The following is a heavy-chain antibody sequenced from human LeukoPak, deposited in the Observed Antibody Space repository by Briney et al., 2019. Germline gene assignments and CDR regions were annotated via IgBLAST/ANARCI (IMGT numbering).Heavy chain of an antibody. CDR1: GDSISSYY. D-gene: IGHD6-6*01. CDR3: ARGEAARPDY. Sequence: SETLSLTCNVSGDSISSYYWTWIRQPAGKGLEWIGRIYTSGSTNYNPSLKSRVTMSVDTSKNQFSLKLSSVTAADTAVYYCARGEAARPDYWGQGTLVTVSS. CDR2: IYTSGST. V-gene: IGHV4-4*07. J-gene: IGHJ4*02.